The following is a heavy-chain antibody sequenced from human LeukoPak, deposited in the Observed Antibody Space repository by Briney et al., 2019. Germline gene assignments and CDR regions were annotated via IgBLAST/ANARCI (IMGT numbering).Heavy chain of an antibody. V-gene: IGHV4-34*01. CDR2: MNHSGST. Sequence: SETLSLTCAVYGGSFSVYYWTWVRQPPGKGLEWIGNMNHSGSTNYNPSLKRRVTISVETSKNQFSLRLNSVTAADTAVYYCARHAPATGIDYWGQGTLVTVSS. D-gene: IGHD2-2*01. J-gene: IGHJ4*02. CDR3: ARHAPATGIDY. CDR1: GGSFSVYY.